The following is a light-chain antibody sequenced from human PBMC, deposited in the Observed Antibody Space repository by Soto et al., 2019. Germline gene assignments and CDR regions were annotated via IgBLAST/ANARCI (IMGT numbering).Light chain of an antibody. Sequence: DMQVNQQPACVSGCLRDRVTISCRASEDINSRLAWYQQKPGNAPKLLIYAAFILQSGVPSRFSGYGSGTGFTLSISILQPQDFATYYCQQAAILPFTIGQGTRLEIK. CDR3: QQAAILPFT. CDR1: EDINSR. V-gene: IGKV1-12*01. CDR2: AAF. J-gene: IGKJ5*01.